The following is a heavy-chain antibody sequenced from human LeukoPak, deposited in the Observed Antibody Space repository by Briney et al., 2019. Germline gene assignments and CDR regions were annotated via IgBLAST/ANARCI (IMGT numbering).Heavy chain of an antibody. V-gene: IGHV3-23*01. Sequence: PGGSLRLSCAASGFTFTTYAMSWVRQAPGKGLEWVSTISASGGGTYYADSVKGRFTIPRDNSKNTLYLQMNSLRVEDTAMYYCVVRLPASGAYWGQGTLVTVSS. D-gene: IGHD3-10*01. J-gene: IGHJ1*01. CDR2: ISASGGGT. CDR1: GFTFTTYA. CDR3: VVRLPASGAY.